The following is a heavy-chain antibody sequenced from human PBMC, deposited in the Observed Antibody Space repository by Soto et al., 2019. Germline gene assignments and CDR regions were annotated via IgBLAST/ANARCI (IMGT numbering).Heavy chain of an antibody. J-gene: IGHJ6*01. Sequence: PWGALLVSCVASVITFYILSVNWVRQAPGKGLEWVSSISNSGTKKNYADSVKGRFTISRDTANNSVFLQMNNLRGEDTSVYYCARDEGYGMDVWGHGTTVTVSS. CDR1: VITFYILS. V-gene: IGHV3-21*01. CDR2: ISNSGTKK. CDR3: ARDEGYGMDV.